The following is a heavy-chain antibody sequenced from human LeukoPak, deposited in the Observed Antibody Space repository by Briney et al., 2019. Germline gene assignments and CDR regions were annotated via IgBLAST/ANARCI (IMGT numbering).Heavy chain of an antibody. CDR1: GYSFTDHY. CDR3: ARDPNAGPTPDAFDL. V-gene: IGHV1-2*02. J-gene: IGHJ3*01. D-gene: IGHD4-17*01. Sequence: ASVKVSFKASGYSFTDHYIHWVRQASGQGLEWLGWIDPKSGRTAYAQKFQGRVTVTRDTSVTMVYMELTRLTSDDTALYYCARDPNAGPTPDAFDLWGPGTLVTVSS. CDR2: IDPKSGRT.